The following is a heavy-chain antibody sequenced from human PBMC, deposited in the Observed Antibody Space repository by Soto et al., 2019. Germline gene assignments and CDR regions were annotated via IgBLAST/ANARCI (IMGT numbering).Heavy chain of an antibody. V-gene: IGHV3-30*18. CDR3: AKDVRSSLGAWLYYYGMDV. J-gene: IGHJ6*02. Sequence: QVQLVESGGGVVQPGRSLRLSCAASGFTFSSYGMHWVRQAPGKGLEWVAVISYDGSNTYYADSVKGRFTISRDNSKNPLYLQMNSLRAEDTAVYYCAKDVRSSLGAWLYYYGMDVWGQGTTVTVSS. CDR2: ISYDGSNT. D-gene: IGHD1-26*01. CDR1: GFTFSSYG.